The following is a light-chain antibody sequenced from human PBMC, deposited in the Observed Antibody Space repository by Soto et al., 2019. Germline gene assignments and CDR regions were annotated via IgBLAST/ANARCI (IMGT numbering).Light chain of an antibody. V-gene: IGLV2-8*01. CDR3: NSYAGTNNLGV. Sequence: QSALTQPPSASGSPGQSVTISCTGTSSDIGGYNFVSWYQQHPGKAPKLIIYEVNKRPSGVPDRFSGSKSGNTASLTVSGLQADDEGDYYCNSYAGTNNLGVFGGGTKLTVL. J-gene: IGLJ3*02. CDR1: SSDIGGYNF. CDR2: EVN.